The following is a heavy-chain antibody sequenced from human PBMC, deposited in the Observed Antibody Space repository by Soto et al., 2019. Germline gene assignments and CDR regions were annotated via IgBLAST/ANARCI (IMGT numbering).Heavy chain of an antibody. D-gene: IGHD4-17*01. Sequence: GPALVKPTETLTLTCTVSGFSLTTGKMGVSWIRQPPGKALEWLAHIFSDNERSYSTSLQGRLTISKDTSGSQVVLSMTNVDPVDTATYYCARMNVDSYQFYYAMDVWGQGTTVTVS. CDR1: GFSLTTGKMG. CDR3: ARMNVDSYQFYYAMDV. CDR2: IFSDNER. J-gene: IGHJ6*02. V-gene: IGHV2-26*01.